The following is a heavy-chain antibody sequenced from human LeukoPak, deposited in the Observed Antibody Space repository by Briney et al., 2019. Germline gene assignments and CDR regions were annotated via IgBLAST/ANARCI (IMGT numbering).Heavy chain of an antibody. Sequence: ASVKVSCKASGYTFTDCHLHWVRQAPGQGLEWMGWINPNSGGTNYAQKIQGRVTMTRDTSINTAYMELSGLRSDDTAVYYCARDIRPRVESFDYWGQGTLVAVSS. CDR2: INPNSGGT. CDR3: ARDIRPRVESFDY. D-gene: IGHD3-3*01. J-gene: IGHJ4*02. CDR1: GYTFTDCH. V-gene: IGHV1-2*02.